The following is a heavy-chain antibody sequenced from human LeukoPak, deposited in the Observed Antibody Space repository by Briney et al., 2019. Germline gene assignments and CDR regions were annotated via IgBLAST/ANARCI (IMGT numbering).Heavy chain of an antibody. V-gene: IGHV3-21*01. CDR1: GFTFSSYS. CDR3: ARSFLDSDYYYGMDV. J-gene: IGHJ6*02. D-gene: IGHD2/OR15-2a*01. Sequence: PGGSLRLSCAASGFTFSSYSMSWVRQAPGKGLEWVSSISSSSSYIYYADSVKGRFTISRDNAKNSLYLQMNSLRAEDTAVYYCARSFLDSDYYYGMDVWGQGTTVTVSS. CDR2: ISSSSSYI.